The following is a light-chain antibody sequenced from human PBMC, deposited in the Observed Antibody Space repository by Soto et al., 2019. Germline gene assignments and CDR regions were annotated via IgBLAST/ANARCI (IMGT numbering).Light chain of an antibody. CDR1: QSISRYH. CDR2: GAS. V-gene: IGKV3-20*01. Sequence: EIVLTQSPGTLSLSLGERATLSCKTSQSISRYHLNWLQQKPDQAPRLLIYGASNRATGIPDRFSGGGSGTDFTLTINRLEPEEFAVYYWHQYGSSHLTCGGGTKLEIK. CDR3: HQYGSSHLT. J-gene: IGKJ4*01.